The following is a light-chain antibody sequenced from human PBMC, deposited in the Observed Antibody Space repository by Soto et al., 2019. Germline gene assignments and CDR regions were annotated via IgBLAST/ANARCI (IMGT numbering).Light chain of an antibody. CDR2: EGS. J-gene: IGLJ3*02. CDR1: SSDVGSYNL. V-gene: IGLV2-23*01. CDR3: CSYAGSRV. Sequence: QSALTRPASVSGSPGQSITISCTGTSSDVGSYNLVSWYQQHPGKAPKLMIYEGSKRPSGVSNRFSRSKSGNTASLTISGLQVEDEADYYCCSYAGSRVFGGGTKLTVL.